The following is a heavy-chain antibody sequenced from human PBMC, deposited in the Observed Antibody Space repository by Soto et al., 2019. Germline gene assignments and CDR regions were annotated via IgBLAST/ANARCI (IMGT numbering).Heavy chain of an antibody. CDR3: TGGNYYDSSGYWLRYYGMDV. Sequence: PGGSLRLSCAASGFTFSNAWMNWVRQAPGKGLEWVGRIKSKTDGGTTDYAAPVKGRFTISRDDSKNTLYLQMNSLKTEDTAVYYCTGGNYYDSSGYWLRYYGMDVWGQGTTVTVS. CDR2: IKSKTDGGTT. CDR1: GFTFSNAW. J-gene: IGHJ6*02. D-gene: IGHD3-22*01. V-gene: IGHV3-15*07.